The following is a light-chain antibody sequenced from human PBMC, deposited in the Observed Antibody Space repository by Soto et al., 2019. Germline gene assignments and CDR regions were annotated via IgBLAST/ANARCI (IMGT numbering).Light chain of an antibody. CDR3: QSYDSSLMSYV. CDR1: SSNIGAGYD. J-gene: IGLJ1*01. Sequence: QSVLTQPPSVSGAPGQRVTISCTGSSSNIGAGYDVHWYQQLPGTAPKLLIHGNSNRPSGVPDRFSASKSGTSASLAITGLQAEDEADYYCQSYDSSLMSYVFGTGTKLTVL. V-gene: IGLV1-40*01. CDR2: GNS.